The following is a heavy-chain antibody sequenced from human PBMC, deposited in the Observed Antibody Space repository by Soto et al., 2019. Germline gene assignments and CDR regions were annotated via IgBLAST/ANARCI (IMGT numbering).Heavy chain of an antibody. J-gene: IGHJ6*02. Sequence: KASETLSLTCTVSGGSISSYYWSWIRQPPGKGLEWIGYIYYSGSTNYNPSLKSRVTISVDTSKNQFSLKLSSVTAADTAVYYCARDSKQLVPGGTYYYGMDVWGQGTTVTVSS. CDR2: IYYSGST. D-gene: IGHD6-6*01. V-gene: IGHV4-59*01. CDR3: ARDSKQLVPGGTYYYGMDV. CDR1: GGSISSYY.